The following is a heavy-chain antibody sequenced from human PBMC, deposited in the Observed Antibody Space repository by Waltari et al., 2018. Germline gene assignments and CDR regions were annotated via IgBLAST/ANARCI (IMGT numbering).Heavy chain of an antibody. CDR2: IIPIFGTA. CDR1: GATFSSYA. J-gene: IGHJ5*02. D-gene: IGHD5-12*01. CDR3: ARVPGGLRHNWFDP. Sequence: QVQLVQSGAEVKKPGSSVKVSCKASGATFSSYAISWVRQVPGQGLEWMGGIIPIFGTANYAQKFQGRVTITADESTSTAYMELSSLRSEDTAVYYCARVPGGLRHNWFDPWGQGTLVTVSS. V-gene: IGHV1-69*13.